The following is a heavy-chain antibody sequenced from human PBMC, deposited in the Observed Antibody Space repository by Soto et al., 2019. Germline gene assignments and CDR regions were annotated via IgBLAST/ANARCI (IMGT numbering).Heavy chain of an antibody. CDR1: GYTFTSYG. V-gene: IGHV1-18*01. CDR2: ISAYNGNT. Sequence: QAQLVQSGAEVKKPGASVKVSCKASGYTFTSYGINWVRQAPGQGLEWMGWISAYNGNTNYVQKFQGRVSMTTDTSTSTAYMELRILRSDDTAVYYCARDLSRTTVSPGDFQHWGQGTLVTVSS. J-gene: IGHJ1*01. D-gene: IGHD4-17*01. CDR3: ARDLSRTTVSPGDFQH.